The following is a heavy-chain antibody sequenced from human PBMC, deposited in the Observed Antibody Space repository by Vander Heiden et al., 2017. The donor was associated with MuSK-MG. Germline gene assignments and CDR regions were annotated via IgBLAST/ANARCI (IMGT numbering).Heavy chain of an antibody. CDR2: IRSDGIET. Sequence: VQLVESGGGIVLPGGSLRLSCAASGFTLSTYWMRWARQAPGKGLVWVSRIRSDGIETNYADSVKGRFTISRDNAKNTLYLQMNSLRTEDTAVYYGGRVRVVAAEVDAFDIWGEGTLVAVSS. J-gene: IGHJ3*02. CDR1: GFTLSTYW. CDR3: GRVRVVAAEVDAFDI. D-gene: IGHD2-15*01. V-gene: IGHV3-74*01.